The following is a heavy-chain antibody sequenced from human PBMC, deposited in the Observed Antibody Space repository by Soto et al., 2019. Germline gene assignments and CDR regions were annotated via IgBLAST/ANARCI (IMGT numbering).Heavy chain of an antibody. D-gene: IGHD6-13*01. V-gene: IGHV2-70*01. Sequence: SGPTLVNXTQTLTLTCTFSGFSLSTSGMCVSWIRQPPGKALEWLALIDWDDDKYYSTSLKTRLTISKDTSKNQVVLTMTNMDPVDTATYYCARIPYSSSSKGMDVWGQGTTVTVSS. CDR2: IDWDDDK. CDR1: GFSLSTSGMC. CDR3: ARIPYSSSSKGMDV. J-gene: IGHJ6*02.